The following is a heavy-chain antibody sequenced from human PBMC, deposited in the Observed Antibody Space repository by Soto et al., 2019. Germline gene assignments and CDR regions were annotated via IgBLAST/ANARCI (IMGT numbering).Heavy chain of an antibody. D-gene: IGHD3-9*01. V-gene: IGHV1-58*01. J-gene: IGHJ4*02. Sequence: SVKVSCKASGFAFTSSAVQWVRQARGQRLEWIGWIVVGSGNTNYAQKFQERDTITRDMSTSTAYMELSSLRSEDTAVYYCAATYDILTGYYPFWGQGTLVTVSP. CDR2: IVVGSGNT. CDR1: GFAFTSSA. CDR3: AATYDILTGYYPF.